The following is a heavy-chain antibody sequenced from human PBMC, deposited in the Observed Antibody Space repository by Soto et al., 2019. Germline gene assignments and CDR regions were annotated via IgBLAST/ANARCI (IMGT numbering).Heavy chain of an antibody. Sequence: SETLSLTCAVYGGSFSGYYWSWIRQPPGKGLEWIGEINHSGSTNYNPSLKSRVTISVDTSKNQFSLKLSSVTAADTAVYYCARLVVAGTGWYFDLWGRGTLVTVSS. D-gene: IGHD6-19*01. CDR2: INHSGST. CDR3: ARLVVAGTGWYFDL. CDR1: GGSFSGYY. J-gene: IGHJ2*01. V-gene: IGHV4-34*01.